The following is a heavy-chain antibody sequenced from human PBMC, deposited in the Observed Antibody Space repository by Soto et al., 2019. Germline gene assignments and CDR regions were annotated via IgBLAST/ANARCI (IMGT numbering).Heavy chain of an antibody. V-gene: IGHV5-51*01. J-gene: IGHJ6*02. D-gene: IGHD3-10*01. CDR3: ARFGWNFYKTADV. CDR2: IYPGDSDT. Sequence: PAESLKISCEASGYIFTSYWIAWVRQMPGKGLEWMGMIYPGDSDTRYSPSFQGQITISADKSTNTVYLQWSSLKASDTAIYYCARFGWNFYKTADVWGQGTTVTVSS. CDR1: GYIFTSYW.